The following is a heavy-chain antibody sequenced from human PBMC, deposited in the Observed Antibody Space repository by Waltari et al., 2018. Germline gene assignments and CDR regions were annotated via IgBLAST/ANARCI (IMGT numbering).Heavy chain of an antibody. V-gene: IGHV1-2*04. D-gene: IGHD3-22*01. CDR2: INPNSGGT. CDR1: GYTFTGYY. CDR3: AREYYYDSGHYFDY. J-gene: IGHJ4*02. Sequence: QVQLVQSGAEVKKPGASVKVSCKASGYTFTGYYMPWVRQAPGQGLEWMGWINPNSGGTNYAQKFQGWVTMTRDTSISTAYMELSRLRSDDTAVYYCAREYYYDSGHYFDYWGQGTLVTVSS.